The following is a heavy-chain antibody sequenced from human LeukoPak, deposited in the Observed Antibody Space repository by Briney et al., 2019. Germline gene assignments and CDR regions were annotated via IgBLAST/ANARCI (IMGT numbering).Heavy chain of an antibody. J-gene: IGHJ6*02. CDR1: GGSISSGGYY. D-gene: IGHD6-13*01. CDR3: ARDSGDDIAAAGPPGGIGMDV. Sequence: NASETLSLTCTVSGGSISSGGYYWSWIRQHPGKGLEWIGYIYYSGSTYYNPSLKSRVTISVDTSKNQFSLKLSSVTAADTAVYYCARDSGDDIAAAGPPGGIGMDVWGQGTTVTVSS. CDR2: IYYSGST. V-gene: IGHV4-31*03.